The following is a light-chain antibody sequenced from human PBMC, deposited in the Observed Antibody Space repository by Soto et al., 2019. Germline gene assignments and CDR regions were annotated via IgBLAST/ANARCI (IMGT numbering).Light chain of an antibody. CDR2: EES. J-gene: IGKJ1*01. V-gene: IGKV1-9*01. Sequence: DIHLTQSPSFLSASVGDRVTITCRPSQAVPNNMAWYQQKPGKPPKLLIYEESTLHSGVPSRFSGRKSGTQFTLTISSLQPDDFATYYCQQYNSYWTFGQGTKVEMK. CDR1: QAVPNN. CDR3: QQYNSYWT.